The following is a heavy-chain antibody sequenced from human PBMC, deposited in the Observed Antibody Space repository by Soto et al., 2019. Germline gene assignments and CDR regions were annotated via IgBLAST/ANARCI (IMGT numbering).Heavy chain of an antibody. Sequence: QVQLVESGGGVVQPGRSLRLSCAASGFTFSSSGMHWVRQAPGKGLEWVAVIWYDGSNKYYTDSVKGRFTISRDNSKNTLYLQMNSLRAEDTAVYYCARDGGLGGYYGMDVWGQGTTVTVSS. CDR2: IWYDGSNK. CDR3: ARDGGLGGYYGMDV. D-gene: IGHD2-15*01. V-gene: IGHV3-33*01. CDR1: GFTFSSSG. J-gene: IGHJ6*02.